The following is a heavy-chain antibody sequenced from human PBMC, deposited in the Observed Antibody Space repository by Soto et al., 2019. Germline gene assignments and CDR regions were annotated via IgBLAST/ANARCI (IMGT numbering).Heavy chain of an antibody. CDR2: ISYDGSNK. Sequence: GGSLRLSCAASGFTFSSYGMHWVRQASGKGLEWVAVISYDGSNKYYADSVKGRFTISRDNSKNTLYLKMNSLRAEDTVFYYCAKDLIWSGYSMAPFDYWGQGTLVTVSS. CDR3: AKDLIWSGYSMAPFDY. J-gene: IGHJ4*02. CDR1: GFTFSSYG. D-gene: IGHD3-3*01. V-gene: IGHV3-30*18.